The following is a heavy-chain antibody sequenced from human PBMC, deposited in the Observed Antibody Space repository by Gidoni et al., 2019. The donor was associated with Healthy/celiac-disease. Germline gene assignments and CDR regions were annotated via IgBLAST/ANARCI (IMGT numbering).Heavy chain of an antibody. J-gene: IGHJ6*03. CDR1: GGTFSSYA. CDR2: IIPILGIA. D-gene: IGHD1-26*01. V-gene: IGHV1-69*04. Sequence: QVKLVQSGAEVKKPGSSVKVSCKASGGTFSSYAISWVRQAPGQGLEWMGRIIPILGIANYAQKFQGRVTITADKSTSTAYMELSSLRSEDTAVYYCARNGRGGTYYYYMDVWGKGTTVTVSS. CDR3: ARNGRGGTYYYYMDV.